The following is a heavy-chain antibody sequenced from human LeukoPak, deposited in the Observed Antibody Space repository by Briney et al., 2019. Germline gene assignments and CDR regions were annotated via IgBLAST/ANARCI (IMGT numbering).Heavy chain of an antibody. CDR2: IYYSGIT. CDR3: ARDLGVMARAFDI. Sequence: SETLSLTCTVSGGSISSYYWSWIRQPRGKRLEWIGYIYYSGITSYNPSLKSRVTISVDTSKNQISLKLSSVTAADTAVYYCARDLGVMARAFDIWGQGTMVTVSS. D-gene: IGHD2-21*01. J-gene: IGHJ3*02. CDR1: GGSISSYY. V-gene: IGHV4-59*01.